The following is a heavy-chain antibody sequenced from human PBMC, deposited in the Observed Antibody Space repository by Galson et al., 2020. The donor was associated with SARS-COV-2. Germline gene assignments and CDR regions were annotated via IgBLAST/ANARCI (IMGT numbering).Heavy chain of an antibody. D-gene: IGHD7-27*01. CDR1: GLTLSNTE. V-gene: IGHV3-48*03. CDR3: ATGDVWFES. Sequence: GSLRLSCAASGLTLSNTEMNWVRQAPGKGLEWLSYISMSGITIYYADSVKSRFTISRDNAENSLYLQMNSLRAEDTGIYYCATGDVWFESWGQGTLVTVSS. CDR2: ISMSGITI. J-gene: IGHJ5*01.